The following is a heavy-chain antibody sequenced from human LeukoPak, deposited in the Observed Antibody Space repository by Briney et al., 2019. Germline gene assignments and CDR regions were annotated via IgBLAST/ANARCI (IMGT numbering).Heavy chain of an antibody. V-gene: IGHV4-4*09. Sequence: PSETLSLTCTVPDGSISNSFWNWVRQPPGKGLEWIAYIHTSGSTKYNPAFKSRVTLSVDTSKSQFSLRLNSVTAPDTAVYYCANSYDGKIVPFDNWGQGTLVTVSS. CDR2: IHTSGST. D-gene: IGHD4-23*01. CDR3: ANSYDGKIVPFDN. CDR1: DGSISNSF. J-gene: IGHJ4*02.